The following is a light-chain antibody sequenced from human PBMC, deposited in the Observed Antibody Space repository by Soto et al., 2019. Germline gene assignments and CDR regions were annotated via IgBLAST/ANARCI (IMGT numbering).Light chain of an antibody. V-gene: IGLV2-23*01. J-gene: IGLJ1*01. Sequence: QLVLTQPASVSGSPGQSITISCTGTSSDVGSYNLVSWYQQHPGKAPKLVIYEGSKRPSGVSNRFSGSKSGNTASLTISGLQAEDEADYYCCSYAGSSTFYVFGTGTKLTVL. CDR1: SSDVGSYNL. CDR3: CSYAGSSTFYV. CDR2: EGS.